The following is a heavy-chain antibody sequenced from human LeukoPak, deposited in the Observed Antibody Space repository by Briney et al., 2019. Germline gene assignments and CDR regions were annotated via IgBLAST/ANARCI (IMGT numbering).Heavy chain of an antibody. CDR2: ASYDGGNK. J-gene: IGHJ4*02. V-gene: IGHV3-30-3*01. CDR3: ARVAAPRSNDY. D-gene: IGHD6-13*01. CDR1: GFALSMYT. Sequence: PGGSLRLSCVASGFALSMYTLHWVRQAPGKGLECVAVASYDGGNKYYADSVKGRFTISRDNSKNTLYLQMNNLKTEDTAVYLCARVAAPRSNDYWGQGTLVTVSS.